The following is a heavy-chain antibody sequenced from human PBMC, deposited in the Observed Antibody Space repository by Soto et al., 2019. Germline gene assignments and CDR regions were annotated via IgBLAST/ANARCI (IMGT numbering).Heavy chain of an antibody. CDR1: GGTFSSYT. CDR3: ARDVLDCSSTSCYDY. CDR2: IIPILGIA. V-gene: IGHV1-69*08. Sequence: QVQLVQSGAAVKKPGSSVKVSCKASGGTFSSYTISWVRQAPGQGLEWMGRIIPILGIANYAQKFQGRVTITADKSTSTAYMELSSLRSEDTAVYYCARDVLDCSSTSCYDYWGQGTLVTVSS. J-gene: IGHJ4*02. D-gene: IGHD2-2*01.